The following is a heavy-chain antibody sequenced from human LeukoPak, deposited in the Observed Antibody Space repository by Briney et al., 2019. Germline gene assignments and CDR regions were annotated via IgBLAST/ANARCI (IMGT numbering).Heavy chain of an antibody. J-gene: IGHJ4*02. V-gene: IGHV4-59*08. D-gene: IGHD1-26*01. Sequence: SETLSLTCTVSGGSISSYDWYWIRQPQPKGLELIGDIYISWSTNYNPSLKSRVTISVDTSKNQFSVRLSSVTAADTAVYYSARLASGSYGPLTPFDYWGQGTLVTVSS. CDR1: GGSISSYD. CDR2: IYISWST. CDR3: ARLASGSYGPLTPFDY.